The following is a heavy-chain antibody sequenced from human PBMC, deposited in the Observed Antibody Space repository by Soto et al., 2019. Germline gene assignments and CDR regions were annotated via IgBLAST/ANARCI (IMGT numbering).Heavy chain of an antibody. CDR3: ARENNVLPGGYFEY. Sequence: PSETLSLTCAFSCGSISSGGYSWSLLRQPPGKGLEWIGYIYHSGSTYYNPSLKSRVTISVDRSKNQFSLKLSSVTAADTAVYYCARENNVLPGGYFEYWGQGTLVTVSS. D-gene: IGHD3-10*01. V-gene: IGHV4-30-2*01. CDR1: CGSISSGGYS. J-gene: IGHJ4*02. CDR2: IYHSGST.